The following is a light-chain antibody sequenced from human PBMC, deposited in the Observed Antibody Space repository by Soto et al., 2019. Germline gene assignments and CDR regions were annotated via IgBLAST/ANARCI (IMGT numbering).Light chain of an antibody. Sequence: EIVMTQSPATLSVSPGERATLSCRASQSVSSNLAWYQHKPGQAPRLLIYGASSRATGIPDRFSGSGSGTDFTLTISRLEPEDFAVYYCQHYGTSLYTFGQGTRLEIK. CDR2: GAS. J-gene: IGKJ5*01. CDR1: QSVSSN. CDR3: QHYGTSLYT. V-gene: IGKV3-20*01.